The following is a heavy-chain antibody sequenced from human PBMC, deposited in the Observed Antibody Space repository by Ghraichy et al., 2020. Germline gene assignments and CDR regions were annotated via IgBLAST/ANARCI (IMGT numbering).Heavy chain of an antibody. CDR3: AKDTDYDFWSGYYRDYFDY. D-gene: IGHD3-3*01. CDR2: ISGSGGST. Sequence: GGSLRLSCAASGFTFSSYAMSWVRQAPGKGLEWVSAISGSGGSTYYADSVKGRFTISRDNSKNTLYLQINSLRAEDTAVYYCAKDTDYDFWSGYYRDYFDYWGQGTLVTVSS. CDR1: GFTFSSYA. J-gene: IGHJ4*02. V-gene: IGHV3-23*01.